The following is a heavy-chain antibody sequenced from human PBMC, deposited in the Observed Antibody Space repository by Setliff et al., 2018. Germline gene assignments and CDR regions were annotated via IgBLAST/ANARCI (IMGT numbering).Heavy chain of an antibody. J-gene: IGHJ6*03. V-gene: IGHV4-4*07. CDR1: GGYISSYY. D-gene: IGHD6-19*01. CDR3: AREQWLDPPGYYYMDV. Sequence: SETLSLTCTVSGGYISSYYWSWTRQPAGKGLEWIGHIYIGGSANYNPSLKSRVTMSIDTSKNQFSLKLNSVTAADMAVYYCAREQWLDPPGYYYMDVWAKGTTVTVSS. CDR2: IYIGGSA.